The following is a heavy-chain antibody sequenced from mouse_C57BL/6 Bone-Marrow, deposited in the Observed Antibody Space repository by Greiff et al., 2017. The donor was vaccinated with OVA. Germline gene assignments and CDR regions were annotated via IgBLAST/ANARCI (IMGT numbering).Heavy chain of an antibody. CDR1: GYTFTSYW. CDR3: ARGEGAARGFAY. Sequence: QVQLQQSGAELVKPGASVKMSCKASGYTFTSYWITWVKQRPGQGLEWIGDIYPGSGSTNYNEKFKSKATLTVDTSSSTAYMQLSSLTSEDSAVYYCARGEGAARGFAYWGQGTLVTVSA. CDR2: IYPGSGST. J-gene: IGHJ3*01. D-gene: IGHD3-1*01. V-gene: IGHV1-55*01.